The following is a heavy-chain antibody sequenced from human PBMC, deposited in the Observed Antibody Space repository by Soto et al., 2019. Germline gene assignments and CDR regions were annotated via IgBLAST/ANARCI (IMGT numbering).Heavy chain of an antibody. Sequence: PGGSLRLSCAASGFTFSSYSMNWVRQAPGKGLEWVSYISSSSSTIYYADSVKGRFTISRDNAKNSLYLQMNSLRDEDTAVYYCARGSPNSSGWYGQLKKSYYYYGMDVWGQGTTVTVSS. CDR1: GFTFSSYS. CDR3: ARGSPNSSGWYGQLKKSYYYYGMDV. J-gene: IGHJ6*02. V-gene: IGHV3-48*02. CDR2: ISSSSSTI. D-gene: IGHD6-19*01.